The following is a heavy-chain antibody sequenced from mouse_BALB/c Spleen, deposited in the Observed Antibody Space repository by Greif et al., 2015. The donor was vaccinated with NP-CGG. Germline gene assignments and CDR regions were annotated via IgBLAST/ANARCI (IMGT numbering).Heavy chain of an antibody. V-gene: IGHV1-7*01. J-gene: IGHJ2*01. CDR3: ARRDSSGYGY. D-gene: IGHD3-2*01. CDR1: GYTFTSYW. CDR2: INPSTGYT. Sequence: QVQLQQSGAELAKPGASVKMSCKASGYTFTSYWMHWVKRRPGQGLEWIGYINPSTGYTEYNQKFKDKATLTADKSSSTAYMQLSSLTSEDSAVYYCARRDSSGYGYWGQGTTLTVSS.